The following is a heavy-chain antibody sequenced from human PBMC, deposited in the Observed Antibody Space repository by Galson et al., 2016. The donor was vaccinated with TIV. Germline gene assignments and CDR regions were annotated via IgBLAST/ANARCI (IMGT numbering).Heavy chain of an antibody. CDR3: AKIGQEHDAFDI. V-gene: IGHV1-2*04. Sequence: SVKVSCKASGYTFTEYYIHWVRRAPGQGLEWMGWINPNSGGTMYAQKFQGWVTMTRDTSITTAYMELSRLKSDDTAVYYCAKIGQEHDAFDIWGQGTMVTVFS. J-gene: IGHJ3*02. CDR1: GYTFTEYY. CDR2: INPNSGGT. D-gene: IGHD1/OR15-1a*01.